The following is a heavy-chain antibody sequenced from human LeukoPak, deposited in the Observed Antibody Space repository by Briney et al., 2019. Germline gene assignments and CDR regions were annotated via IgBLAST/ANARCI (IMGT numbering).Heavy chain of an antibody. CDR1: GFTFSSYA. J-gene: IGHJ3*02. CDR3: AREGYYYDSSGLSHAFDI. Sequence: GGSLRLSCAASGFTFSSYAMHLVRRAPGKGLEWVAVISYDGSNKYYADSVKGRFTISRDNSKNTLYLQMNSLRAEDTAVYYCAREGYYYDSSGLSHAFDIWGQGTMVTVSS. V-gene: IGHV3-30-3*01. CDR2: ISYDGSNK. D-gene: IGHD3-22*01.